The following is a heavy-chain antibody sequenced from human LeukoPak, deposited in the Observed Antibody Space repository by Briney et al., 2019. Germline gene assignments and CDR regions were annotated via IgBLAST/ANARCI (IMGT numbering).Heavy chain of an antibody. CDR3: ARAPRSGSYYNCFDY. J-gene: IGHJ4*02. V-gene: IGHV3-33*01. CDR1: GFTFSSYG. D-gene: IGHD3-10*01. CDR2: IWYDGSNK. Sequence: GGSLRLSCAASGFTFSSYGMHWVRQARGKGLEWVAVIWYDGSNKYYADSVKGRFTISRDNSKNTLYLQMNSLKAEDTAVYYCARAPRSGSYYNCFDYWGQGTLVPVSS.